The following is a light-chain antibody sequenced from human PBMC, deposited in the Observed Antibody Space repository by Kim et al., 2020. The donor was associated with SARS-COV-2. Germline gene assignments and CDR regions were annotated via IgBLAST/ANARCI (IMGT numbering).Light chain of an antibody. V-gene: IGKV3-20*01. CDR1: QQMRSSY. CDR2: GAS. Sequence: LSTGGRATLAGRASQQMRSSYLAWYQQKPGQAPRRLIYGASSRATGIPDRFSGSGSGTDFTLTISRLEPEDFAVYYCQQYGSLPRTFGQGTKLEI. CDR3: QQYGSLPRT. J-gene: IGKJ2*01.